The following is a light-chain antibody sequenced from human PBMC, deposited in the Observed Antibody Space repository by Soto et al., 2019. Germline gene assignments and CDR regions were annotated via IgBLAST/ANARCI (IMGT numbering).Light chain of an antibody. CDR3: QQYDSSPLT. CDR2: RAS. CDR1: QSVSSAL. V-gene: IGKV3-20*01. J-gene: IGKJ4*01. Sequence: EIVLTQSPDTLSLSPGERATLSCRASQSVSSALLAWYQQKPGQAPRLLIYRASTRATGIPDRFTGSGSGTDFTLTISRLEPEEFAVYYCQQYDSSPLTFGGGTKVEIK.